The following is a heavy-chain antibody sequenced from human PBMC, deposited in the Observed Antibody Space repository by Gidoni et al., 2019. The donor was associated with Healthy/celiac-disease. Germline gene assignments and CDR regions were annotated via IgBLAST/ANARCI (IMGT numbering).Heavy chain of an antibody. CDR1: GYTFTSYA. Sequence: QVQLVQSGAEVKRPGASVKVSVKASGYTFTSYAMHWVRQAPGQRLEWMGWINAGNGNTKYSQKFQGRVTITRDTSASTAYMELSSLRSEDTAVYYCARDKVTTFGVGFDPWGQGTLVTVSS. CDR3: ARDKVTTFGVGFDP. J-gene: IGHJ5*02. D-gene: IGHD3-10*02. V-gene: IGHV1-3*01. CDR2: INAGNGNT.